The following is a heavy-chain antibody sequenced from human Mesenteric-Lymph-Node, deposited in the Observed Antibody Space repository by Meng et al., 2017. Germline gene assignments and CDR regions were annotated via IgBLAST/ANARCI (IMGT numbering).Heavy chain of an antibody. CDR3: VRDHGEWLRINWFDP. Sequence: GESLKISCAASGFTVSSNYMSWVRQAPGKGLEWVSYISGTGTTIYYADSVKGRFTISRDDAQNTLYLRMNNLRVEDTAVYYCVRDHGEWLRINWFDPWGQGTQVTVSS. D-gene: IGHD5-12*01. CDR2: ISGTGTTI. J-gene: IGHJ5*02. CDR1: GFTVSSNY. V-gene: IGHV3-11*04.